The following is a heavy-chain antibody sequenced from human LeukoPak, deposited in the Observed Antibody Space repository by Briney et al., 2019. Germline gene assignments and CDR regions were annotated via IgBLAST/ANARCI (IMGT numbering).Heavy chain of an antibody. V-gene: IGHV3-74*01. CDR2: VNSDGSTT. CDR3: ARGYYSSSRFDS. Sequence: PGGSLRLSCAASGLPFSNYWMHGVRHAPGKGLVWVSRVNSDGSTTNYADSVKGRLTISRDNAENTLYMRMNSLRPEDTAVYYCARGYYSSSRFDSWGQGTLVTVSS. J-gene: IGHJ4*02. D-gene: IGHD6-13*01. CDR1: GLPFSNYW.